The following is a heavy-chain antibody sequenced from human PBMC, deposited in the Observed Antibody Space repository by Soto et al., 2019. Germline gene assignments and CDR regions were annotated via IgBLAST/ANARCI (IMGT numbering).Heavy chain of an antibody. D-gene: IGHD2-21*01. CDR2: IRGSATTT. CDR3: AKDILEVPAGMDV. Sequence: EVQLLESGGGLVQPGGSLRLSCVASGFTFSNYAMSWVRQAPGKGLEWVSAIRGSATTTYYADSVKGRFTISRDNSKNTLYLQMNSLRVEDTAIYYCAKDILEVPAGMDVWGQGTTVTVSS. J-gene: IGHJ6*02. V-gene: IGHV3-23*01. CDR1: GFTFSNYA.